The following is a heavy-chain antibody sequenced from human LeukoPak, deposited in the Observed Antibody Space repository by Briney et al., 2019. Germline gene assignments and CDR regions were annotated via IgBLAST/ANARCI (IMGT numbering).Heavy chain of an antibody. D-gene: IGHD2-2*01. Sequence: SETLSLTCAVYGGSFSGYYWSWIRQPPGKGLEWIGEINHSGSTNYNPSLKSRVTISVDTSKNQFSLKLSSVTAADTAVYYCARGSYRAPDIVVVPAATGFDYWGQGTLVPVSS. V-gene: IGHV4-34*01. CDR3: ARGSYRAPDIVVVPAATGFDY. J-gene: IGHJ4*02. CDR2: INHSGST. CDR1: GGSFSGYY.